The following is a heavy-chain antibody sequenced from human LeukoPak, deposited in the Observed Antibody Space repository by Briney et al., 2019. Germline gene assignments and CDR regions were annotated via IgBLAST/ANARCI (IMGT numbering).Heavy chain of an antibody. D-gene: IGHD4-11*01. V-gene: IGHV5-51*01. J-gene: IGHJ5*01. CDR1: GYTFTNYW. CDR3: ARGIAEAAVTTFDF. Sequence: TGESLKISCKGSGYTFTNYWIGWVRQMPGRGLEWMGIIYPGDSDTRYSPSFQGQVTISADKSISTAFLQWSSLKASDIGIYYCARGIAEAAVTTFDFWGPGTLVTVSS. CDR2: IYPGDSDT.